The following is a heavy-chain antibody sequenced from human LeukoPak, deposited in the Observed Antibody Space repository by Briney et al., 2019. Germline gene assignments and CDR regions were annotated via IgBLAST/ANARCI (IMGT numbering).Heavy chain of an antibody. CDR3: ARRQGRTARWIDY. J-gene: IGHJ4*02. CDR1: GGSISSSSYY. CDR2: IYYSGST. Sequence: SETLSLTCTVSGGSISSSSYYWGWIRQPPGKGLEWIGSIYYSGSTYYNPSLKSRVTISVDTSKNQFSLKLSSVTAADTAVYYCARRQGRTARWIDYWGQGTLVTVSS. D-gene: IGHD3-10*01. V-gene: IGHV4-39*07.